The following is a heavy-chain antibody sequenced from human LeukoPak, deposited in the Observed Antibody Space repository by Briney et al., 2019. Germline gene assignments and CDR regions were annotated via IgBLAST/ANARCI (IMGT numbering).Heavy chain of an antibody. J-gene: IGHJ4*02. Sequence: GGSLRLSCAASGFTFSSYARHWVRQAPGKGLEYVSAISSNGGSTYYANSVKGRFTISRDNSKNTLYLQMGSLRAEDMAVYYCARGSFHHITIYGVFSFPAYWGQRTLVTVSS. D-gene: IGHD3-3*01. CDR3: ARGSFHHITIYGVFSFPAY. V-gene: IGHV3-64*01. CDR1: GFTFSSYA. CDR2: ISSNGGST.